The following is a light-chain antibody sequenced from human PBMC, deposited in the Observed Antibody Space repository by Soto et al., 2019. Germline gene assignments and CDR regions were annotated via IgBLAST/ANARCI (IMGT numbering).Light chain of an antibody. CDR2: GAS. CDR1: ETILSN. Sequence: ERVITESPAALSVSPGERATLSCGASETILSNLAWYQQKPGRAPRLLIYGASNRATGIPARFSGSGSGTEFTLTISSLQSEDFAVYYCQQYNNWPITFGQGTRLEIK. CDR3: QQYNNWPIT. V-gene: IGKV3-15*01. J-gene: IGKJ5*01.